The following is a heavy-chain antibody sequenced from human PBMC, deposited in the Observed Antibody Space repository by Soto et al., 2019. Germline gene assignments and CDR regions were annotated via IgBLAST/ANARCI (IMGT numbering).Heavy chain of an antibody. D-gene: IGHD1-26*01. CDR3: ARLVGATTSGFDY. V-gene: IGHV5-51*01. CDR2: IYPGDSDS. CDR1: GYIFITYW. J-gene: IGHJ4*02. Sequence: GESLKISCTASGYIFITYWIGWVRQMPGKGLEWLGVIYPGDSDSRYSPSFQGLVTISADKSVSTAYLQWSSLRASDTAMYYCARLVGATTSGFDYWGQGTLVTVSS.